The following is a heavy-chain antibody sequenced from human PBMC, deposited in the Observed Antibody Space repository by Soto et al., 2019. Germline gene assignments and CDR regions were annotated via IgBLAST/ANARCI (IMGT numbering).Heavy chain of an antibody. Sequence: EVQLVESGGGLVKPGGSLRLSCAASGFTFSSYSMNWVRQAPGKGLEWVSCISSSSSNKYYADSVKGRFTISRDNAKNSLYLQMNSLRAEDTAVYYCARDRGGSGWYAGGWFDPWGQGTLVTVSS. CDR2: ISSSSSNK. CDR1: GFTFSSYS. J-gene: IGHJ5*02. V-gene: IGHV3-21*01. CDR3: ARDRGGSGWYAGGWFDP. D-gene: IGHD6-19*01.